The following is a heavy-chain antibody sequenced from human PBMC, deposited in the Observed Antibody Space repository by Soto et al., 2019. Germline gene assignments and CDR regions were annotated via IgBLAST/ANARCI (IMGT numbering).Heavy chain of an antibody. J-gene: IGHJ4*02. CDR3: TIPSSGMFYFDF. Sequence: QVLLVQSGAEVRKPGSSVKVSCKASGGTFSTYAITWVRQAPGQGLEWMGGIIPIFGKANYAQKFQGRVTITADDSASTAYMELTSPRSEDTAVYYCTIPSSGMFYFDFWGQGTLVTVSS. CDR1: GGTFSTYA. D-gene: IGHD1-26*01. CDR2: IIPIFGKA. V-gene: IGHV1-69*12.